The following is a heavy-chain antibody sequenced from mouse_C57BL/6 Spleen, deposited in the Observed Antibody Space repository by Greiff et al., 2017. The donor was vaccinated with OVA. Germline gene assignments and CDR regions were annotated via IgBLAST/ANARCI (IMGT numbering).Heavy chain of an antibody. CDR1: GYTFTDYE. CDR2: IDPETGGT. V-gene: IGHV1-15*01. D-gene: IGHD2-10*02. CDR3: TRWYGYEGAMDY. Sequence: QVQLKESGAELVRPGASVTLSCKASGYTFTDYEMHWVKQTPVHGLEWIGAIDPETGGTAYNQKFKGKAILTADKSSSTAYMELRSLTSEDSAVYYCTRWYGYEGAMDYWGQGTSVTVSS. J-gene: IGHJ4*01.